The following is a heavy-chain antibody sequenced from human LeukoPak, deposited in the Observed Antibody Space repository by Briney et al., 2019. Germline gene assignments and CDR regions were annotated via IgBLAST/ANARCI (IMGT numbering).Heavy chain of an antibody. CDR3: ARGGMPDH. J-gene: IGHJ4*02. CDR2: VYSGDRT. V-gene: IGHV3-66*01. CDR1: GFTVNSNY. Sequence: GGSLRLSCAASGFTVNSNYMSWVRQAPGKGLEWVSVVYSGDRTYYADSVKGRFTISRDDSTNTLYLLMNSLRAEDTAVYYCARGGMPDHWGQGTPVTVS. D-gene: IGHD2-2*01.